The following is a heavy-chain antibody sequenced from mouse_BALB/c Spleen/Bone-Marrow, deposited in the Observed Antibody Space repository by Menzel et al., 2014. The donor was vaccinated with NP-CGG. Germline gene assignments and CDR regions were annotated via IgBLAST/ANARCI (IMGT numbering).Heavy chain of an antibody. CDR2: INPVNGRN. V-gene: IGHV1S81*02. D-gene: IGHD1-1*01. CDR3: TRYYSWYCDV. CDR1: GYTFTSYW. Sequence: VQLQQSGAELVKPGASVKLSCKPSGYTFTSYWIPWVKQRPGQGLEWIGEINPVNGRNDYNEKFKNKATLTVDKSSSTAYMQLSSLTSEDSAVYYGTRYYSWYCDVGGAGTTVTVPS. J-gene: IGHJ1*01.